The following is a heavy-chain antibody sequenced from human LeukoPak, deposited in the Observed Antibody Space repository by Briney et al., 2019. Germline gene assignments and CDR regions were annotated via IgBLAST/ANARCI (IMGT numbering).Heavy chain of an antibody. V-gene: IGHV1-46*01. CDR1: GYTFTSYY. J-gene: IGHJ4*02. D-gene: IGHD5-12*01. Sequence: ASVKVSCKASGYTFTSYYMHWVRQAPGQGLEWMGIINPSGGSTSYAQKFQGRVTMTRDTSTSTVYMELSSLRSEDTAVYYCARGYVDIVATGPATPEYYFDCWGQGTLVTVSS. CDR3: ARGYVDIVATGPATPEYYFDC. CDR2: INPSGGST.